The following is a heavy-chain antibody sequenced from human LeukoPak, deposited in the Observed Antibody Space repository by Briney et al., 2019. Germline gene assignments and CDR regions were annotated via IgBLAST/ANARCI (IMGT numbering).Heavy chain of an antibody. D-gene: IGHD6-19*01. J-gene: IGHJ4*02. CDR3: ARDRDLSKGSSGLFDY. CDR1: GGSISSGGYY. CDR2: IYHSGST. V-gene: IGHV4-30-2*01. Sequence: NPSETLSLTCTVSGGSISSGGYYWSWIRQPPGKGLEWIGYIYHSGSTCYNPSLKSRVTISVDRSKNQFSLKLSSVTAADTAVYYCARDRDLSKGSSGLFDYWGQGTLVTVSS.